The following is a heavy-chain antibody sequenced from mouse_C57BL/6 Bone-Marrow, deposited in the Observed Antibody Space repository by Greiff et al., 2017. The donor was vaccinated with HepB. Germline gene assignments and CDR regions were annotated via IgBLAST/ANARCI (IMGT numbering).Heavy chain of an antibody. Sequence: VQLQESGPGLVQPSHSLSITCTASGFSLTSYGVHWVRQSPGKGLEWLGVIWSGGSTDYNAAFISRLSISKDNSKSQVFFKMSSLQTDDTAIYYCARNLAEWLLHMDCWGKGTSVTVSS. D-gene: IGHD2-3*01. CDR2: IWSGGST. CDR3: ARNLAEWLLHMDC. CDR1: GFSLTSYG. V-gene: IGHV2-2*01. J-gene: IGHJ4*01.